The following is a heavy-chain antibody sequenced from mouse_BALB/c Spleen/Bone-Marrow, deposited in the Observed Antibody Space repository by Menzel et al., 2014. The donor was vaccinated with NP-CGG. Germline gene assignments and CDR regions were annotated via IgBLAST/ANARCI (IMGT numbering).Heavy chain of an antibody. D-gene: IGHD2-4*01. CDR1: GFTFSSYS. V-gene: IGHV5-6-4*01. Sequence: EVKLVESGGGLVKPGGSLKLSCAASGFTFSSYSMSWVRQTPEKRLEWVATISSGGHYTYYPDSVKGRFTISRDNAKNTLCLQMSSLKSEDTAMYYFSKDGGYDYSYYFDYWGQGTTLTVSS. J-gene: IGHJ2*01. CDR2: ISSGGHYT. CDR3: SKDGGYDYSYYFDY.